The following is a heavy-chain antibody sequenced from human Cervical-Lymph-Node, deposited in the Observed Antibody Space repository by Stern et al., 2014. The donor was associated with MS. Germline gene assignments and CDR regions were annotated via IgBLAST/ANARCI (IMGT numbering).Heavy chain of an antibody. CDR3: ARNPRGSPSRFDP. V-gene: IGHV1-3*01. CDR1: GFIFTEFA. J-gene: IGHJ5*02. Sequence: QVQLVQSGAEAKKPGASVNISCKASGFIFTEFAIHWVRHAPGQRLEGMGWIDADNGNTKYSDKFQGRVTITRDTSASTTFMEVTRLTSEDTAIYYCARNPRGSPSRFDPWGQGTLVTVSP. CDR2: IDADNGNT. D-gene: IGHD1-26*01.